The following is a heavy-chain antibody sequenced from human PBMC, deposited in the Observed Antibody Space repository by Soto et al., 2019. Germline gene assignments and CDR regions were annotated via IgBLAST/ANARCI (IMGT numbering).Heavy chain of an antibody. CDR1: GAYVSDFS. Sequence: SETLSLTCTVSGAYVSDFSWSWIRQPAGKGLEWIGRITVNGITQYTPSFRSRVTMSMDTSRNQFSLNLQSATAADTALYYCARESGENWTYEAHWGQGTLVTVSS. CDR2: ITVNGIT. CDR3: ARESGENWTYEAH. V-gene: IGHV4-4*07. D-gene: IGHD1-7*01. J-gene: IGHJ1*01.